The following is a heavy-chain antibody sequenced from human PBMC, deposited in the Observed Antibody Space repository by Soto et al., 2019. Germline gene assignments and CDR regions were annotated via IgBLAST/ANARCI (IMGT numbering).Heavy chain of an antibody. D-gene: IGHD2-2*01. CDR2: IWYDGNNK. J-gene: IGHJ5*02. V-gene: IGHV3-33*01. CDR3: ARDRGRTYCSSTTCFGWFDP. Sequence: QVQLVESGGGVVQPGRSLRLSCAASGFTFSSYGMHWVRQGPGKGLEWVAVIWYDGNNKYYADSVKGRFTISRDNSKNTLYLQMNSRRAEDTAVYYCARDRGRTYCSSTTCFGWFDPWGQGTLVTVSS. CDR1: GFTFSSYG.